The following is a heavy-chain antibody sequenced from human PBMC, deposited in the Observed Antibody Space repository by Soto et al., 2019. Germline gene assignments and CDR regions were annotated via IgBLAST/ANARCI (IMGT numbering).Heavy chain of an antibody. CDR3: ARESGATVTFDY. D-gene: IGHD4-17*01. V-gene: IGHV3-64*02. CDR2: ISRNGGNI. CDR1: GFTFDEFG. J-gene: IGHJ4*02. Sequence: GGSLRLSCAASGFTFDEFGMSWVRQVPGKGLECVSAISRNGGNIYYADSVRGRFTISRDSAKKTLYLQMGSLRAEDTAVYYCARESGATVTFDYWGQGPLVTVS.